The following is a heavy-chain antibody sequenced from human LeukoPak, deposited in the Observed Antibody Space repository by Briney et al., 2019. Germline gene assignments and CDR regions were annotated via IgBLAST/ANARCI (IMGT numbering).Heavy chain of an antibody. J-gene: IGHJ4*02. CDR2: INPNSGGT. Sequence: GASVKVSCKASGYTFTGYYMHWVRQAPGQGLEWMGWINPNSGGTNYAQKFQGRVTMTRDTSISTAYMELSRLRSDDTAVYYCARVIGYYDSSGFDYWGQGTLVTVSS. CDR1: GYTFTGYY. CDR3: ARVIGYYDSSGFDY. V-gene: IGHV1-2*02. D-gene: IGHD3-22*01.